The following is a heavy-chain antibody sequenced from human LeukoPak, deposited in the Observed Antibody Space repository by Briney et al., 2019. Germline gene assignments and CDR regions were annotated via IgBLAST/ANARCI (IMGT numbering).Heavy chain of an antibody. V-gene: IGHV3-21*01. Sequence: PGGSLRLSCAASGFTFSSYSMNWVRQAPGKGLEWVSSISSSSSYIYYADSVKGRFTISRDNAKNSLYLQMNSLRAEDTAVYYCALLGYYDSSGYYPDYWGQGTLVTVSS. CDR1: GFTFSSYS. J-gene: IGHJ4*02. D-gene: IGHD3-22*01. CDR2: ISSSSSYI. CDR3: ALLGYYDSSGYYPDY.